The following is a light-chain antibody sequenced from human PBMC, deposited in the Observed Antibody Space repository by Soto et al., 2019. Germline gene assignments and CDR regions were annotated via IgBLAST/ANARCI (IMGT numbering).Light chain of an antibody. CDR2: GAS. J-gene: IGKJ1*01. V-gene: IGKV3-20*01. CDR1: QSFNSIY. CDR3: HQYDSWT. Sequence: EVVLTQSPGTLSLSQGERATLSCRASQSFNSIYLAWYQHKPGQAPRLLIYGASSRATGIPDRFSGSGSGTDFTLTISRLEPEDFAVYYCHQYDSWTFGQGTKVDIK.